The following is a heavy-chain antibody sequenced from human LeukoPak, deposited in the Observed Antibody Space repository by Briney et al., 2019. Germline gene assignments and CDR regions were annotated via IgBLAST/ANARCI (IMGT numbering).Heavy chain of an antibody. D-gene: IGHD3-22*01. Sequence: TGGSLRLSCAASGFTFSSYEMNWVRQAPGKGLEWVSYISSSGSTIYYADSVKGRFTISRDNAKNSLYLQMNSLRAEDTAVYYCARVPTYYYDSSGYYYDYWGQGTLVTVSS. J-gene: IGHJ4*02. CDR1: GFTFSSYE. CDR3: ARVPTYYYDSSGYYYDY. V-gene: IGHV3-48*03. CDR2: ISSSGSTI.